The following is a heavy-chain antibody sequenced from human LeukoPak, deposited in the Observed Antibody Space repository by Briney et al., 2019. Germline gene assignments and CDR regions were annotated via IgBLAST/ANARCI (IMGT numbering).Heavy chain of an antibody. CDR2: IIPIFGTA. J-gene: IGHJ4*02. CDR3: ARANYDYVWGSYRYPDY. Sequence: SSVKVSCKASGGTFSSYAISWVRQAPGQGLEWMGRIIPIFGTANYAQKFQGRVTITTDESTSTAYMELSSLRSEDTAVYYCARANYDYVWGSYRYPDYWGQGTLVTVSS. CDR1: GGTFSSYA. V-gene: IGHV1-69*05. D-gene: IGHD3-16*02.